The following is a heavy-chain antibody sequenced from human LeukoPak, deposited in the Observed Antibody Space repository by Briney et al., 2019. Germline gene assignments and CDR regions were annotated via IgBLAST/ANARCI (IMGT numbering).Heavy chain of an antibody. CDR1: GFTFSDYY. J-gene: IGHJ5*02. D-gene: IGHD3-10*01. V-gene: IGHV3-11*06. CDR3: ARFITMVRGVIPENWFDP. CDR2: ISSSSSYT. Sequence: GGSLRLSCAASGFTFSDYYMSWIRQAPGKELEWVSYISSSSSYTNYADSVKGRFTISRDNAKNSLYLQMNSLRAEDTAVYYCARFITMVRGVIPENWFDPWGQGTLVTVSS.